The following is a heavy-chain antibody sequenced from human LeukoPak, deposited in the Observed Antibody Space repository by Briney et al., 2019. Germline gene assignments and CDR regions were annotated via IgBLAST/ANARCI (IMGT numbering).Heavy chain of an antibody. Sequence: PGGSLRLSCAASGFTVSSNYMSWVRQAPGKGLEWVSVIYSGGSTYYADSVKGRFTISRDNSKNTLYLQMNSLRAEDTAVYYCAKEPGTTSGFVDYWGQGTLVTVSS. J-gene: IGHJ4*02. D-gene: IGHD1-7*01. CDR3: AKEPGTTSGFVDY. CDR1: GFTVSSNY. CDR2: IYSGGST. V-gene: IGHV3-53*01.